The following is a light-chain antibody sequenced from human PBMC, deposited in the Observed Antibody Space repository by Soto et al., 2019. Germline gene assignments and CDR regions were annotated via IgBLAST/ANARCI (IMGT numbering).Light chain of an antibody. J-gene: IGKJ4*01. CDR1: QRVSGN. Sequence: EIVMTQSPATLSVSPGERATLSGRASQRVSGNLAWYQQKPGQAPRLLIYGASTRATGIPARFSGSGSGTEFTLTISSLQSEDFAVYYCQQYNNWPPGLTFGGGTKVESK. CDR3: QQYNNWPPGLT. V-gene: IGKV3-15*01. CDR2: GAS.